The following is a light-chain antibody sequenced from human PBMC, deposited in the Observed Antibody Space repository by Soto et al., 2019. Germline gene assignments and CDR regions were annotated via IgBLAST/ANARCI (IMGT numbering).Light chain of an antibody. CDR3: QQLNSYPIT. J-gene: IGKJ5*01. Sequence: IRMTQSPSTLSASGGDRVTITCRASQSISSWLAWYQQKPGKAPKLLIYDASSLESGVPSRFSGSGSGTEFTLTISSLQPDDFATYYCQQLNSYPITFGQGTRLEIK. CDR1: QSISSW. CDR2: DAS. V-gene: IGKV1-5*01.